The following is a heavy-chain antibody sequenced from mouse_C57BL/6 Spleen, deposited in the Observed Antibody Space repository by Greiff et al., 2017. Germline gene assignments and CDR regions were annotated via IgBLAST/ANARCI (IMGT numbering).Heavy chain of an antibody. V-gene: IGHV1-69*01. Sequence: QVQLKQPGAELVMPGASVKLSCKASGYTFTSYWMHLVKQRPGQGLEWIGEIDPSDSYTNYNQKFKGKSTLTVDKSSSTAYMQLSSLTSEDSAVYYCARSRDYVDYWGQGTTLTVSS. CDR3: ARSRDYVDY. J-gene: IGHJ2*01. CDR2: IDPSDSYT. CDR1: GYTFTSYW.